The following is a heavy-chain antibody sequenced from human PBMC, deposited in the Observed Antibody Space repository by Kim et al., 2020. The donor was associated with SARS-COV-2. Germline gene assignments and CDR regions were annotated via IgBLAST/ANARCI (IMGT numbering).Heavy chain of an antibody. Sequence: AQKFQGRVTMTEDTSTDTDYMELSSLRSEDTAVYYCATLDHIAAAVNCDYWGQGTLVTVSS. V-gene: IGHV1-24*01. D-gene: IGHD6-13*01. J-gene: IGHJ4*02. CDR3: ATLDHIAAAVNCDY.